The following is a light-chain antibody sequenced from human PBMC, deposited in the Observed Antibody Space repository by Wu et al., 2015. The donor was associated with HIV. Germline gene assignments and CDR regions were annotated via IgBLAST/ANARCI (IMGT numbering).Light chain of an antibody. J-gene: IGKJ4*01. CDR1: QSVSSN. Sequence: EIVMTQSPATLSVSPGERATLSCRASQSVSSNLAWYQQKPGQAPRLLISSASTRATGVPDRFSGSGSETEFTLTISSMQSEDSGVYYCQHYDSWPLTFGGGTKVEIK. CDR2: SAS. CDR3: QHYDSWPLT. V-gene: IGKV3-15*01.